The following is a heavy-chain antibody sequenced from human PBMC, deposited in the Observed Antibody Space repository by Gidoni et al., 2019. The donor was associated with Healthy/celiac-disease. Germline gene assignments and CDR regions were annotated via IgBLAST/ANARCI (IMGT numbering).Heavy chain of an antibody. Sequence: VQLVESGGGLVQPGGSLRLSCAASGFTFSSYWMHWVRQAPGKGLVWVSRINSDGSSTSYADSVKGRFTISRDNAKNTLYLQMNSLRAEDTAVYYCARGVNYYDSSGYYYWGFYYYYYYMDVWGKGTTVTVSS. CDR2: INSDGSST. D-gene: IGHD3-22*01. J-gene: IGHJ6*03. CDR1: GFTFSSYW. V-gene: IGHV3-74*01. CDR3: ARGVNYYDSSGYYYWGFYYYYYYMDV.